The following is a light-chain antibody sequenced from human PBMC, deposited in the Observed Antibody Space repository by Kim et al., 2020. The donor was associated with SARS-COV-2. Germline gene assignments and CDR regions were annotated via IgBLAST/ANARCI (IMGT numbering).Light chain of an antibody. CDR1: SLRSYY. CDR2: GKY. J-gene: IGLJ3*02. CDR3: SSRDTTGDHVV. V-gene: IGLV3-19*01. Sequence: ALGQTVRLTCQENSLRSYYATWYQQRPGQAPTLVLYGKYDRPSGIPDRFSGSASGNTASLTITGAQAEDEGDYYCSSRDTTGDHVVFGGGTKLTVL.